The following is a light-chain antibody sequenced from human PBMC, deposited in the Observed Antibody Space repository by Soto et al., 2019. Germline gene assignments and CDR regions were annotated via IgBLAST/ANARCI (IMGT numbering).Light chain of an antibody. CDR1: SSDVGNYNL. J-gene: IGLJ2*01. CDR2: EGG. Sequence: QSALTQPASVSGSPGQSITISCTGTSSDVGNYNLVSWYQQYPGKAPKLMIYEGGKRPSGVSNRFSGSKSGNTASLTISGLQAEAEADYYCCSFALRSTLIFGGGTKVTVL. V-gene: IGLV2-23*01. CDR3: CSFALRSTLI.